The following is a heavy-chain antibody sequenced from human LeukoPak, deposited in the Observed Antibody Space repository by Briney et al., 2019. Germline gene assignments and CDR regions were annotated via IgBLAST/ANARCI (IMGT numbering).Heavy chain of an antibody. D-gene: IGHD6-13*01. J-gene: IGHJ3*01. CDR3: ARGGIAEQLPL. CDR2: IYYSGST. Sequence: WIGYIYYSGSTNYNPSLKSRVTISVDTSKNQFSLKLSSVTAADTAVYYCARGGIAEQLPLWGQGTMVTVSS. V-gene: IGHV4-59*09.